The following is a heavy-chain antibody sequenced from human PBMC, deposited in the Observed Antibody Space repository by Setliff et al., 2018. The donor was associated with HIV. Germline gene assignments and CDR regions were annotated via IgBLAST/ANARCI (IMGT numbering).Heavy chain of an antibody. CDR1: GGSLNRYY. D-gene: IGHD6-13*01. V-gene: IGHV4-59*01. CDR3: ARGVAAAGL. Sequence: SETLSLTCSVSGGSLNRYYWSWIRQTPGKGLEWIGYIYYSGGTTYSSHPSLKSRVTILVDTSKNQFSLRLSSVTAADTAVYYCARGVAAAGLWGQGTLVTVSS. J-gene: IGHJ4*02. CDR2: IYYSGGT.